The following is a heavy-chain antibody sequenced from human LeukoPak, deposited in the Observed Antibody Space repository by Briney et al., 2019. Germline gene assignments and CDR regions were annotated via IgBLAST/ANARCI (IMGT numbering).Heavy chain of an antibody. CDR1: GGSFSGCY. V-gene: IGHV4-34*01. CDR2: INHSGST. Sequence: SETLSLTCAVYGGSFSGCYWSWIRQPPGKGLEWIGEINHSGSTNYNPSLKSRVTISVDTSKNQFSLKLSSVTAADTAVYYCARGRYDFWSGYNWFDPWGQGTLVTVSS. CDR3: ARGRYDFWSGYNWFDP. J-gene: IGHJ5*02. D-gene: IGHD3-3*01.